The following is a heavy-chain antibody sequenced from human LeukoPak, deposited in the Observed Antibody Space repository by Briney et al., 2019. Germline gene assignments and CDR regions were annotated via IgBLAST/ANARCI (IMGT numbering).Heavy chain of an antibody. CDR2: ISGSGVNT. CDR3: ARGRSGYGPFDAFDI. Sequence: GGSLRLSCAVSGFTFSDNWMSWVRQAPGKGLEWVSAISGSGVNTYYADSVKGRFAASRDNSKNTLYLQMNSLRAEDTAVYYCARGRSGYGPFDAFDIWGQGTWVTVSS. J-gene: IGHJ3*02. V-gene: IGHV3-23*01. CDR1: GFTFSDNW. D-gene: IGHD3-22*01.